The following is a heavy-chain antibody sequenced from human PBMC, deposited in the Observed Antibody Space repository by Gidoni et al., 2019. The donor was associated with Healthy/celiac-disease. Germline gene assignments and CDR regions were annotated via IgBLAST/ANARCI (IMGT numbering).Heavy chain of an antibody. J-gene: IGHJ4*02. Sequence: EVQLVESGGGLVKPGGSLRLSCAASGLTFSSCSMNWVRQAPGKGLGWVSSISSSSSYIYYPDSVKGRFTISRDNAKNSLYLQMNSLRAEDTAVYYCARGGPGGDYGDYWGQGTLVTVSS. CDR2: ISSSSSYI. CDR1: GLTFSSCS. CDR3: ARGGPGGDYGDY. V-gene: IGHV3-21*01. D-gene: IGHD2-15*01.